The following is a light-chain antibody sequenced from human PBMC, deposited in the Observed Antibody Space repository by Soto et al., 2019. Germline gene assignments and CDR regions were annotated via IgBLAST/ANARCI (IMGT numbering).Light chain of an antibody. CDR3: QQRSNWPPIFT. CDR2: DAS. J-gene: IGKJ3*01. Sequence: TQSPSSLSASVGDSVTITCRASQGISNYLAWYQQKPGQAPRLLIYDASNRATGIPARFSGSGSGTDFTLTISSLEPEDFAVYYCQQRSNWPPIFTFGPGTKVDIK. CDR1: QGISNY. V-gene: IGKV3-11*01.